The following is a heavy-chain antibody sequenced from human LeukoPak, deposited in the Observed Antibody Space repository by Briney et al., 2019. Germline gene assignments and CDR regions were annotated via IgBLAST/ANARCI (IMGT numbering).Heavy chain of an antibody. CDR2: INHSGST. J-gene: IGHJ4*02. V-gene: IGHV4-34*01. CDR1: GGSFSGYY. D-gene: IGHD4-23*01. CDR3: ARHRALRWMWDY. Sequence: SETLSLTCAVYGGSFSGYYWSWIRQPPGKGLEWIGEINHSGSTNYNPSLKSRVTISVDTSKNQFSLKLSSVTAADTAAYYCARHRALRWMWDYWGQGTLVTVSS.